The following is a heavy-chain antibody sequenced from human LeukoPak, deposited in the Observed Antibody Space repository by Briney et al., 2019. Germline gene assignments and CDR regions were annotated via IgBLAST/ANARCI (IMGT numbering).Heavy chain of an antibody. CDR2: IRYDGSNK. D-gene: IGHD2-21*01. J-gene: IGHJ6*03. Sequence: GGSLRLSCAASGFTFSSYGMHWVRQAPGKGLEWVAFIRYDGSNKYYADSVKGRFTISRDNSKNTLYLQMNSLRAEDTAVYYCARAGEPKYYMDVWGKGTTVTVSS. CDR3: ARAGEPKYYMDV. V-gene: IGHV3-30*02. CDR1: GFTFSSYG.